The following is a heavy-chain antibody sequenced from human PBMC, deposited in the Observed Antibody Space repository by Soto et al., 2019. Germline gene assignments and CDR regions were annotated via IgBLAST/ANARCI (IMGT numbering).Heavy chain of an antibody. CDR1: GFSLSNARMG. CDR3: ARTFTIFGVVTNNFDY. Sequence: QITLKESGPVLVKPTETLTLTCTVSGFSLSNARMGVSWIRQPPGKALEWLAHIFSNDEKSYSTSLKSRLSISKDTSKSQVVLTMTNMDPVDTATYYCARTFTIFGVVTNNFDYWGQGTLVTVSS. CDR2: IFSNDEK. D-gene: IGHD3-3*01. J-gene: IGHJ4*02. V-gene: IGHV2-26*01.